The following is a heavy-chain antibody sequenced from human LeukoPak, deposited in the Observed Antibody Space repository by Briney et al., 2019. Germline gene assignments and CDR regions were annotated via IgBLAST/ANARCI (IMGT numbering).Heavy chain of an antibody. CDR1: GSPSSGHL. Sequence: GGPLRPSGTAPGSPSSGHLMHGAGQLQGRGLVWVSRISPTGSTTSYAGSVRGRSIVSRDNAKNTLYLQVNNLRAEDTAVYYCARGPNSNWAGLDFWGQGTLLTVSS. V-gene: IGHV3-74*01. D-gene: IGHD1-1*01. CDR3: ARGPNSNWAGLDF. CDR2: ISPTGSTT. J-gene: IGHJ4*02.